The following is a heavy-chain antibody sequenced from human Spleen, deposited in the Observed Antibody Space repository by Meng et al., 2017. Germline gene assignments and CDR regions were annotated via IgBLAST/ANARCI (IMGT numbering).Heavy chain of an antibody. J-gene: IGHJ4*02. CDR3: TRLFYDSSGYSHPN. CDR1: GFTFSGSA. V-gene: IGHV3-73*01. D-gene: IGHD3-22*01. Sequence: LKISCAASGFTFSGSAMHWVRQASGKGLEWVGRIRSKANSYATAYAASVKGRFTISRDDSKNTAYLQMNSLKTEDTAVYYCTRLFYDSSGYSHPNWGQGTLVTVSS. CDR2: IRSKANSYAT.